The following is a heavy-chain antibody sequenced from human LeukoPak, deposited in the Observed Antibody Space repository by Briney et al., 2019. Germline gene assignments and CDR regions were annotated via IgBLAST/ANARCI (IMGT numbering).Heavy chain of an antibody. CDR1: GFTFSSSA. CDR3: AKQLGYCSDGSCYFPY. D-gene: IGHD2-15*01. J-gene: IGHJ4*02. Sequence: PGGSLRLSCAASGFTFSSSAMSWVRQAPGGGLEWVSAISNNGGYTYYADSVQGRFTISRDNSKSTLCLQMNSLRAEDTAVYYCAKQLGYCSDGSCYFPYWGQGTLVTVSS. CDR2: ISNNGGYT. V-gene: IGHV3-23*01.